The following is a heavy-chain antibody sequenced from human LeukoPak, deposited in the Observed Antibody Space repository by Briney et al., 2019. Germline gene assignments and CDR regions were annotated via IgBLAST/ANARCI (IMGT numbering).Heavy chain of an antibody. Sequence: KPSETLSLTCAVYGGSFSGYYWSWIRQPPGEGLEWIGEINHSGSTNYNPSLKSRVTISVDTSKNQFSLKLSSVTAADTAVYYCARVRAYSSSIYYYMDVWGKGTTVTVSS. D-gene: IGHD6-6*01. CDR3: ARVRAYSSSIYYYMDV. V-gene: IGHV4-34*01. CDR1: GGSFSGYY. CDR2: INHSGST. J-gene: IGHJ6*03.